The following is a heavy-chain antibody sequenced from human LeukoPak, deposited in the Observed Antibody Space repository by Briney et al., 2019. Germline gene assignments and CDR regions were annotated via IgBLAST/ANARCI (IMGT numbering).Heavy chain of an antibody. CDR1: GFTFSDYR. CDR2: ISSSSSFI. CDR3: ANIISDI. Sequence: PGGSLRLSCATSGFTFSDYRMNWVRQAPGKGLEWVSSISSSSSFIYYADSVKGRFTISRDNSKNTLYLQMNSLRAEDTAVYYCANIISDIWGQGTMVTVSS. V-gene: IGHV3-21*04. J-gene: IGHJ3*02. D-gene: IGHD2-21*01.